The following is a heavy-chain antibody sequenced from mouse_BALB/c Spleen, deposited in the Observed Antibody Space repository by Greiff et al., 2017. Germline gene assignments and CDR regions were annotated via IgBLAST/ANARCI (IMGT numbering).Heavy chain of an antibody. D-gene: IGHD2-4*01. CDR2: ISTYYGDA. V-gene: IGHV1S137*01. CDR3: ARSGLRRGSWFAY. J-gene: IGHJ3*01. CDR1: GYTFTDYA. Sequence: QVQLQQSGAELVRPGVSVKISCKGSGYTFTDYAMHWVKQSHAKSLEWIGVISTYYGDASYNQKFKGKATMTVDKSSSTAYMELARLTSEDSAIYYCARSGLRRGSWFAYWGQGTLVTVSA.